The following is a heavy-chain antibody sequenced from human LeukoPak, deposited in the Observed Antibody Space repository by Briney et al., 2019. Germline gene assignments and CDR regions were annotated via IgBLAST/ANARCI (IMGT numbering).Heavy chain of an antibody. V-gene: IGHV3-21*01. Sequence: GGSLRLSCAASGFTFSSYSMNWVRQAPGKGLEWVSSISSSSSYIYYADSVKGRFTISRDNAKNSLYLQMNSLRAEDTAVYYCARDALDSSGWGDFDYWGQGTLVTVSS. J-gene: IGHJ4*02. CDR3: ARDALDSSGWGDFDY. D-gene: IGHD6-19*01. CDR2: ISSSSSYI. CDR1: GFTFSSYS.